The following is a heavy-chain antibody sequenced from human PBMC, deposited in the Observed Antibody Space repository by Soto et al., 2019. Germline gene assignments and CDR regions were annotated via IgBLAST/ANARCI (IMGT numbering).Heavy chain of an antibody. CDR1: GGSISSGGYS. CDR3: ARVPDR. CDR2: IYHSGST. Sequence: QLQLQESGSVLVKPSQTLSLTCAVSGGSISSGGYSWSWIRQPPGKGLEWIGYIYHSGSTYYNPSLKSRVTLSVDRSKNQFSLKLSSVTAADTAVYYCARVPDRWGQGTLVTVSS. J-gene: IGHJ5*02. V-gene: IGHV4-30-2*01. D-gene: IGHD2-2*01.